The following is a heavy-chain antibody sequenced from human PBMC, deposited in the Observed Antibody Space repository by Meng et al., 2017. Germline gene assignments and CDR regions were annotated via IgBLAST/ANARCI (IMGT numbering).Heavy chain of an antibody. Sequence: QIPCKESGLPSGKPPQTLLLTCTFSGFPLSTSGVGVGWIRQPPGKALEWLALIYWDDDKRYSPSLKSRLTITKDTSKNQVVLTMTNMDPVDTATYYCAHRRGDSREGWFDPWGQGTLVTVSS. CDR1: GFPLSTSGVG. D-gene: IGHD2-21*02. CDR3: AHRRGDSREGWFDP. CDR2: IYWDDDK. J-gene: IGHJ5*02. V-gene: IGHV2-5*02.